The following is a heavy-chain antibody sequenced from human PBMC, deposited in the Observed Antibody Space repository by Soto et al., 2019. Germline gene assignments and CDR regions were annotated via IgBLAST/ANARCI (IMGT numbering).Heavy chain of an antibody. J-gene: IGHJ6*02. D-gene: IGHD4-17*01. V-gene: IGHV1-3*01. Sequence: ASVKVSCKASGYTFRSYAIHWVRQALGQSLEWMGWISAGNGNTKYSEKFQGRVTLTRDTAARIAYMELNSLRSEDTAVYFCARNYDDRYFYNYAMDVWGQGTTVTVSS. CDR3: ARNYDDRYFYNYAMDV. CDR2: ISAGNGNT. CDR1: GYTFRSYA.